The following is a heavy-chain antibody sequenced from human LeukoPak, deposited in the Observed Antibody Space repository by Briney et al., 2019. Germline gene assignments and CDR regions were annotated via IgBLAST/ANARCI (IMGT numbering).Heavy chain of an antibody. V-gene: IGHV4-59*08. CDR1: GGSISSYY. CDR3: ARFPKRFFDWLSFDY. CDR2: IYYSGST. J-gene: IGHJ4*02. Sequence: SQTLSLTCTVSGGSISSYYWSWIRQPPGKGLEWIGYIYYSGSTNYNPSLKSRVTISVDTSKNQFSLKLSSVTAADTAVYYCARFPKRFFDWLSFDYWGQGTLVTVSS. D-gene: IGHD3-9*01.